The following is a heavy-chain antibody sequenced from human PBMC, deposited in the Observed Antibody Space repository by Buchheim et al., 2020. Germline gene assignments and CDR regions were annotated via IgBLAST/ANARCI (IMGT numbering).Heavy chain of an antibody. CDR3: ARTWGYSSSPYSY. Sequence: QVQLQQWGAGLLKPSETLSLTCAVYGGSFSGYYWSWIRQPPGKGLEWIGEINHRGSTNYNPSLKSRVPISVDTSKNQFSLKLSAVTAADTAVYYCARTWGYSSSPYSYWGQGTL. CDR2: INHRGST. CDR1: GGSFSGYY. D-gene: IGHD6-13*01. J-gene: IGHJ4*02. V-gene: IGHV4-34*01.